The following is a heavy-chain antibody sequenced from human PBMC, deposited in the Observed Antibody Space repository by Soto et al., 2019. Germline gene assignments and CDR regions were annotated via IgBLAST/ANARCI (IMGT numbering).Heavy chain of an antibody. V-gene: IGHV3-23*01. J-gene: IGHJ2*01. CDR2: LSGGGGST. D-gene: IGHD4-17*01. Sequence: XECLRLSCEASGFTFGALAMAWVRQRPGNGLEWVSSLSGGGGSTYYNNSVRGRFTISRDNSNSTLFLQMNNLRAEDTAVYFCAQTHRDTTVVTRYWYFDLWARGTLVTVSS. CDR1: GFTFGALA. CDR3: AQTHRDTTVVTRYWYFDL.